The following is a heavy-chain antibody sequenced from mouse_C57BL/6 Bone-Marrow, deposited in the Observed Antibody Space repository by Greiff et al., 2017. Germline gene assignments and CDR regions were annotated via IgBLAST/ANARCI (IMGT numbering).Heavy chain of an antibody. CDR2: ISSGSSTI. J-gene: IGHJ3*01. V-gene: IGHV5-17*01. CDR3: AWGPGFAY. CDR1: GFTFSDYG. Sequence: VQRLQSGAGLVKPGASLKLSCAASGFTFSDYGMHWVRQAPGQGLEWVAYISSGSSTIYYADKVKGRFTISSDNATNTVFLQMSSLRSEDIAIYYCAWGPGFAYWGQGTLVTVSA.